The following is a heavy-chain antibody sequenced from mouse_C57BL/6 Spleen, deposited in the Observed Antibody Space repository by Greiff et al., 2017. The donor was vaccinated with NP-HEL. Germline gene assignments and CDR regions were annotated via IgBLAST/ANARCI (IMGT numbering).Heavy chain of an antibody. CDR1: GFTFSDYY. CDR2: INYDGSST. D-gene: IGHD1-1*01. CDR3: ARDLYYGSSYWYFDV. J-gene: IGHJ1*03. Sequence: EVKVVESEGGLVQPGSSMKLSCTASGFTFSDYYMAWVRQVPEKGLEWVANINYDGSSTYYLDSLKSRFIISRYNAKNILYLQMSSLKSEDTATYYCARDLYYGSSYWYFDVWGTGTTVTVSS. V-gene: IGHV5-16*01.